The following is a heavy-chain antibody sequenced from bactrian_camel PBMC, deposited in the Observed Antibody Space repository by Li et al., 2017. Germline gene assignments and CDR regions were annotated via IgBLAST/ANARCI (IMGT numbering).Heavy chain of an antibody. J-gene: IGHJ6*01. CDR2: IDANGRT. V-gene: IGHV3-3*01. CDR1: EHTTSRYC. Sequence: VQLVESGGGSVQAGGSLRLSCVASEHTTSRYCMGWFRQAPGKSREGLASIDANGRTKYADSVEGRFTISQDNAKNTVYLQMDSLEPEDTAMYYCAADSAKGVIDIEDYSNYACTGGLSDFGYWGQGTQVTVS. CDR3: AADSAKGVIDIEDYSNYACTGGLSDFGY. D-gene: IGHD4*01.